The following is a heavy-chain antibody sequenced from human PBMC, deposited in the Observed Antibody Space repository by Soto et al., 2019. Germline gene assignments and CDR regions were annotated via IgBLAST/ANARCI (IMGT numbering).Heavy chain of an antibody. Sequence: ASVKVSCKASGYTCTGYYMHWVRQAPGQGLEWMGWINPNSGGTNYAQKFQGWVTMTRDTSISTAYMELSRLRSDDTAVYYCARDGLAAAGGVFGFDPWGQGTLVTVSS. V-gene: IGHV1-2*04. J-gene: IGHJ5*02. CDR1: GYTCTGYY. D-gene: IGHD6-13*01. CDR3: ARDGLAAAGGVFGFDP. CDR2: INPNSGGT.